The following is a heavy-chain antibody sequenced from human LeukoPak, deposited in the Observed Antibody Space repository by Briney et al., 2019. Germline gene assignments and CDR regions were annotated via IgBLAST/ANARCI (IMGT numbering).Heavy chain of an antibody. V-gene: IGHV1-18*01. CDR1: GYTFTSYG. CDR3: ARACCSSTSCYNFADY. D-gene: IGHD2-2*02. CDR2: ISAYNGNT. Sequence: ASVKVSRKASGYTFTSYGISWVRQAPGQGLEWMGWISAYNGNTNYAQKLQGRVTMTTDTSTSTAYMELRSLRSDDTAVYYCARACCSSTSCYNFADYWGQGTLVTVSS. J-gene: IGHJ4*02.